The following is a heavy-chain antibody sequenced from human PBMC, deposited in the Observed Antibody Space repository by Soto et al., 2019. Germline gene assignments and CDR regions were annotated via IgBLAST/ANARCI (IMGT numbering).Heavy chain of an antibody. CDR2: ISPIFGTA. V-gene: IGHV1-69*01. Sequence: QVQLVQSGAEVKKPGSSVKVSCKASGGTFSSYAISWVLQAPGQGLEWMGGISPIFGTANYAQKFQGRVTITADESTSTAYMELSSLRSEDTAVYYCARDTLISGWFDPWGQGTLVTVSS. CDR1: GGTFSSYA. CDR3: ARDTLISGWFDP. J-gene: IGHJ5*02. D-gene: IGHD3-10*01.